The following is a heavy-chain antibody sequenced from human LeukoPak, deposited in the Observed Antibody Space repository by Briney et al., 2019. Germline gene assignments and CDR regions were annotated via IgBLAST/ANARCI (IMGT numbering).Heavy chain of an antibody. D-gene: IGHD4-17*01. CDR1: GCSISSYS. CDR3: ASHIYGDYLVFYY. Sequence: SETLSLTCTVSGCSISSYSWGWMRQPPGKGLESIGYIYYSGSTSYNPSLKSRDTISIDTSKNQFSLKLSSVTAADTAVYFCASHIYGDYLVFYYWGQGALVTVSS. CDR2: IYYSGST. V-gene: IGHV4-59*08. J-gene: IGHJ4*02.